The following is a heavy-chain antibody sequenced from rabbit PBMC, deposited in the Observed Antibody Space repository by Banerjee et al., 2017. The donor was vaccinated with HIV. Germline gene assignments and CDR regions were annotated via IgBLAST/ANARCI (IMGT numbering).Heavy chain of an antibody. CDR3: ARDPGDNDGYGTLFNL. V-gene: IGHV1S45*01. J-gene: IGHJ4*01. D-gene: IGHD6-1*01. CDR2: IYFSGGTT. CDR1: GFSFSSSYW. Sequence: QEQLEESGGDLVKPEGSLTLTCTASGFSFSSSYWVCWVRQAPGKGLESIACIYFSGGTTYYASWAKGRFTISKTSSTTVTLQMTSLTAADTATYFCARDPGDNDGYGTLFNLWGQGTLVTVS.